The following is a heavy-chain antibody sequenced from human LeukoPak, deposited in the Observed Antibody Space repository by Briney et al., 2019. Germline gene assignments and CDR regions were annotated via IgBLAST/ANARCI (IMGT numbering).Heavy chain of an antibody. CDR1: GGSISSSRYY. Sequence: SETLSLTCTVSGGSISSSRYYWGWIRQPPGKGLEWIGSIYYSGSTYYNPSLKSRVTISVDTSKNQFSLKLSSVTAADTAVYYCAREIVVVPEDLNWFDPWGQGTLVTVSS. D-gene: IGHD2-2*01. CDR3: AREIVVVPEDLNWFDP. CDR2: IYYSGST. J-gene: IGHJ5*02. V-gene: IGHV4-39*07.